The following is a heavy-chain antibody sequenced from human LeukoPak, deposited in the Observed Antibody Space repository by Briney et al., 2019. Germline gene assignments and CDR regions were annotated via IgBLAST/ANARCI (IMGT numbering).Heavy chain of an antibody. Sequence: TGGSLRLSCAASGFTFSDYYMSWSRQAPGEGLEWGSYISSSGSTIYYADSVKGRFTTSRDNAKNSLDLQMDSLRAEDTAVYYCARHAIQLWLRDSKKPRGFDYWGQGTLVTVSS. D-gene: IGHD5-18*01. CDR3: ARHAIQLWLRDSKKPRGFDY. CDR2: ISSSGSTI. V-gene: IGHV3-11*04. J-gene: IGHJ4*02. CDR1: GFTFSDYY.